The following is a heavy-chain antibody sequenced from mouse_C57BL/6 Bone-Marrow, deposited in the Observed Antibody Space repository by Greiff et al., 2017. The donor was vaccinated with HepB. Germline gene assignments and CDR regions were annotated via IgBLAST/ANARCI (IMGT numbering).Heavy chain of an antibody. V-gene: IGHV1-69*01. J-gene: IGHJ4*01. CDR2: IDPSDSYT. Sequence: QVQLQQPGAELVMPGASVKLSCKASGYTFTSYWMHWVKQRPGQGLEWIGEIDPSDSYTNYNQKFKGKSTLTVDKSSSTAYMQLSSLTSEDSAVYYCASAYGNYPSYYYAMDYWGQGTSVTVSS. CDR1: GYTFTSYW. CDR3: ASAYGNYPSYYYAMDY. D-gene: IGHD2-10*02.